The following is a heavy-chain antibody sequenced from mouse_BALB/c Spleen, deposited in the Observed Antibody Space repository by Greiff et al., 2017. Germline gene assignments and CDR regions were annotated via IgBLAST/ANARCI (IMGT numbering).Heavy chain of an antibody. D-gene: IGHD1-1*02. CDR3: ARGGDYGLDY. CDR1: GYSITSGYY. V-gene: IGHV3-6*02. CDR2: ISYDGSN. J-gene: IGHJ2*01. Sequence: EVKLMESGPGLVKPSQSLSLTCSVTGYSITSGYYWNWIRQFPGNKLEWMGYISYDGSNNYNPSLKNRISITRDTSKNQFFLKLNSVTTEDTATYYCARGGDYGLDYWGQGTTLTVYS.